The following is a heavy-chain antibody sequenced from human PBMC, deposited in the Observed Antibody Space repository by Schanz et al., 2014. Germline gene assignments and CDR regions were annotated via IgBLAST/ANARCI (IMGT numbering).Heavy chain of an antibody. D-gene: IGHD5-12*01. Sequence: QVQLVESGGGVVQPGGSLRLSCAASGFIFSNYGMHWVRQAPGKGLEWVAVIWSDGSGKYYADSVKGRFTISRDSPKNTLYLHMNTLRSEDTAVYYCASPSGYSDYGTYFDFWGQGTLVTVSS. CDR3: ASPSGYSDYGTYFDF. CDR1: GFIFSNYG. V-gene: IGHV3-33*01. J-gene: IGHJ4*02. CDR2: IWSDGSGK.